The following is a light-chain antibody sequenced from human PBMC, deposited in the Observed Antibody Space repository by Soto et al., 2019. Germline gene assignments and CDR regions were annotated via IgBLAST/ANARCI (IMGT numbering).Light chain of an antibody. CDR1: QSINTL. Sequence: DIQMTQSPSTLSASVGDSVTITCRASQSINTLLAWYQQKPGKTPKLLIYEASSLESGVPSRYSGSESGTEFTLTISSLQPDDYSTYYCQHYNNYSETFGQGTKVEIK. CDR3: QHYNNYSET. V-gene: IGKV1-5*03. J-gene: IGKJ1*01. CDR2: EAS.